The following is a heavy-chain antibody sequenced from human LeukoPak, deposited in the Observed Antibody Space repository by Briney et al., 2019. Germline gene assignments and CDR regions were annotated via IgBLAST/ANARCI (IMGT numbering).Heavy chain of an antibody. V-gene: IGHV3-23*01. CDR2: ISGSGGST. Sequence: GGSLRLSCAASGLTFSSYTINWVRQAPGKGLEWVSAISGSGGSTYYADSVKGRFTISRDNSKNTLYLQMNSLRAEDTAVYYCAKGATNGYSYGSSFDYWGQGTLVTVSS. CDR3: AKGATNGYSYGSSFDY. CDR1: GLTFSSYT. J-gene: IGHJ4*02. D-gene: IGHD5-18*01.